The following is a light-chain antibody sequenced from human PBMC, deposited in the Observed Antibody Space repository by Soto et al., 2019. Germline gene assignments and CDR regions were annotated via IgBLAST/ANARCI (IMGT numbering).Light chain of an antibody. J-gene: IGKJ1*01. Sequence: DIQMTQSPASLSASVGDRVTITCRASQGIRDDLAWYQQKPGRAPKRLIYAASTLQSGVPSRFSGSGSGTEFTLTISSLSPEDIATYYCLQHGSYPRTFGQGTKVDIK. V-gene: IGKV1-17*01. CDR1: QGIRDD. CDR2: AAS. CDR3: LQHGSYPRT.